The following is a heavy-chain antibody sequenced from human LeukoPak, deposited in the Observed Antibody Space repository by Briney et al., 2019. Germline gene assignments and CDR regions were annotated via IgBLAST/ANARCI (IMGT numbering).Heavy chain of an antibody. CDR2: INHSGST. CDR1: GGSFSGYY. V-gene: IGHV4-34*01. J-gene: IGHJ4*02. Sequence: PSETLSLTCAVYGGSFSGYYWSWIRQPPGKGLEWIGEINHSGSTNYNPSLKSRVTISVDTSKNQSSLKLSSVTAADTAVYYCARHRFGSGSYYSGVMYYFDYWGQGTLVTVSS. D-gene: IGHD3-10*01. CDR3: ARHRFGSGSYYSGVMYYFDY.